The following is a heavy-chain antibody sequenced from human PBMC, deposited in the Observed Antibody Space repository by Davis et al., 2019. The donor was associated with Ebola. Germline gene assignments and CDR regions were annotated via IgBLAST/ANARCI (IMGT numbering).Heavy chain of an antibody. V-gene: IGHV3-53*01. J-gene: IGHJ4*02. CDR1: GFTVSSNY. Sequence: GESLKISCAASGFTVSSNYMSWVRQAPGKGLEWVSVIYSGGSTYYADSVKGRFTISRDNSKNTLYLQMNSLRAEDTAVYYCARDLEGKIWGQGTLVTVSS. CDR2: IYSGGST. D-gene: IGHD3-3*01. CDR3: ARDLEGKI.